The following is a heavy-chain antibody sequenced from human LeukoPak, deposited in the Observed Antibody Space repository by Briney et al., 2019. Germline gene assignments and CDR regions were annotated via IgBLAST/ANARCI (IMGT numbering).Heavy chain of an antibody. D-gene: IGHD5-18*01. CDR1: GGSISSGDYY. Sequence: PSETLSLTCTVSGGSISSGDYYWSWIRQPPGKGLEWIGYIYYSGSTYYNPSLKSRVTTSVDTSKNQFSLKLSSVTAADTAVYYCARDLVGYSYGSWDRAPDVWGQGTTVTVSS. CDR3: ARDLVGYSYGSWDRAPDV. V-gene: IGHV4-30-4*01. J-gene: IGHJ6*02. CDR2: IYYSGST.